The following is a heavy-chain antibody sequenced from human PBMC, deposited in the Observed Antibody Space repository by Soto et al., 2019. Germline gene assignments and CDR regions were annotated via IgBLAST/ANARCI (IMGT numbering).Heavy chain of an antibody. J-gene: IGHJ6*02. CDR3: AAGERGSYRPGDYYYYGMDV. CDR2: IYHSGST. V-gene: IGHV4-4*02. CDR1: GGSISSSNW. D-gene: IGHD1-26*01. Sequence: PSETLSLTCAVSGGSISSSNWWSWVRQPPGKGLEWIGEIYHSGSTNYNPSLKSRVTISVDKSKNQFSLKLSSVTAADTAVYYCAAGERGSYRPGDYYYYGMDVWGQGTTVTVSS.